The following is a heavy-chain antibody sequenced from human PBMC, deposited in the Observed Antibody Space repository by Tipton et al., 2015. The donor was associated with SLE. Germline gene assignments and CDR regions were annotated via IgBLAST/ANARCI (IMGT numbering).Heavy chain of an antibody. Sequence: TLSLTCNVSGGYIISYYCSWIRQPPGKGLEWIGYVDYSGTANYNPSLESRLTVSIDTPKNQFSLRLSSVTAADTAVYYCARGIGPQWPGGFYFDHWGQGILVTVSS. CDR3: ARGIGPQWPGGFYFDH. CDR1: GGYIISYY. D-gene: IGHD6-19*01. CDR2: VDYSGTA. V-gene: IGHV4-59*01. J-gene: IGHJ4*02.